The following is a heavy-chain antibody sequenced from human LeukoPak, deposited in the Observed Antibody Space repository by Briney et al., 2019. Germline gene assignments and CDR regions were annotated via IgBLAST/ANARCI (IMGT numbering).Heavy chain of an antibody. V-gene: IGHV4-30-4*01. CDR3: ARDIYGGNSIDY. CDR1: GGSISSGDYY. Sequence: PSETLSLTCTVSGGSISSGDYYWSWIRQSPGKGLEWIGYIYYSGSTYYNPSLKSRVTISVDTSKNQFSLKLSSVTAADTAVYYCARDIYGGNSIDYWGQGTLVTVSS. J-gene: IGHJ4*02. CDR2: IYYSGST. D-gene: IGHD4-23*01.